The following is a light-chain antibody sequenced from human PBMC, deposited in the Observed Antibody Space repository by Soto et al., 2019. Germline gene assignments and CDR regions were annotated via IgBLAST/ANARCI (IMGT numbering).Light chain of an antibody. CDR1: QDISNY. CDR3: QKYYSAPLT. Sequence: DIHMTQSPSSLSASVGDRVTITCRASQDISNYLAWYQQKPGNVPKLLIYAASTLQSGVPSRFSGSGSGTDFTLTISSLQPDDVATYYCQKYYSAPLTFGGGTKVEIK. J-gene: IGKJ4*01. V-gene: IGKV1-27*01. CDR2: AAS.